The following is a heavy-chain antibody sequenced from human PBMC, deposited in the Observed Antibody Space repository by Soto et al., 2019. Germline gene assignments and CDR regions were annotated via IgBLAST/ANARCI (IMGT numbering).Heavy chain of an antibody. CDR3: PRNGGIRGVTWFDP. D-gene: IGHD3-10*01. CDR2: IGSGGSTK. CDR1: GFTFRNYG. Sequence: PGGSLGLSCAASGFTFRNYGMNWVRQAPGKGLEWVSYIGSGGSTKYYADSVKGRFTISRDNSKNTLYLQMNSLRAEDTAVYYCPRNGGIRGVTWFDPWGQGTLVTVS. V-gene: IGHV3-48*01. J-gene: IGHJ5*02.